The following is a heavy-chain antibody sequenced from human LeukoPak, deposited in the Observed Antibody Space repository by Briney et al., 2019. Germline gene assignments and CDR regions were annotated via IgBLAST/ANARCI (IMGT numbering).Heavy chain of an antibody. V-gene: IGHV3-13*01. Sequence: GGSLRLSCAASGFTFSTYDMHWVRQVTGKGLEWVSAIGTLGDTYYPGSVKGRFTISRENAKNSLYLQMNSLRVGDTAVYYCTTRGPDDAFDIWGQGTMVTVSS. CDR1: GFTFSTYD. D-gene: IGHD1-14*01. CDR3: TTRGPDDAFDI. CDR2: IGTLGDT. J-gene: IGHJ3*02.